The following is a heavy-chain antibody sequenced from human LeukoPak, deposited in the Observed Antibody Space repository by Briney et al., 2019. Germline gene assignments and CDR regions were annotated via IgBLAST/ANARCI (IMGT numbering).Heavy chain of an antibody. CDR1: GFTFSSYG. J-gene: IGHJ4*02. Sequence: GGSLRLSCAASGFTFSSYGMHWVRQAPGKGLEWVAVIWYDGSNKYYADSVKGRFTISRDNSKNTLYLQMNSLRAEDTAVYYCARDEGYYDSSGYYYDPGPLDYWGQGTLATVSS. CDR3: ARDEGYYDSSGYYYDPGPLDY. D-gene: IGHD3-22*01. CDR2: IWYDGSNK. V-gene: IGHV3-33*01.